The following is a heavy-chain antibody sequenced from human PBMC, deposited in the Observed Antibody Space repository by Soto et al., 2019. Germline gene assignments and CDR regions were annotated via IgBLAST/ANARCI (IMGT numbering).Heavy chain of an antibody. CDR1: GYTLTELS. CDR2: FDPEDGET. Sequence: ASVKVSCKVSGYTLTELSMHWVRQAPGKGLEWMGGFDPEDGETIYAQKFQGRVTMTEDTSTDTAYMELSSLGSEDTAVYYCATGGSSPGMITFGGVIAHSADYYMDVWGKGTTVTVSS. CDR3: ATGGSSPGMITFGGVIAHSADYYMDV. D-gene: IGHD3-16*02. V-gene: IGHV1-24*01. J-gene: IGHJ6*03.